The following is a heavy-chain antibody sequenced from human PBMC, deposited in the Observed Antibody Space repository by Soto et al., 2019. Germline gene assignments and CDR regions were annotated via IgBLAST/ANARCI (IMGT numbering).Heavy chain of an antibody. J-gene: IGHJ3*02. D-gene: IGHD1-1*01. V-gene: IGHV3-53*02. CDR1: GFSVSSDY. CDR2: IYRGGST. Sequence: DVQLVETGGGLVQPGGSLRLSCAASGFSVSSDYMNWVRQDPGKGLEWVSVIYRGGSTYYADSVRGRFTSSRDDSENTLFLQMNSLRVEDTAVDYCARATAWNALDIWGQGTMVTVSS. CDR3: ARATAWNALDI.